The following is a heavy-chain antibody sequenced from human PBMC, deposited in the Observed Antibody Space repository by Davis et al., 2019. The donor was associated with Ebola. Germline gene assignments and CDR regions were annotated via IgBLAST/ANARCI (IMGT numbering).Heavy chain of an antibody. D-gene: IGHD3-9*01. CDR3: ARAGPSYYDILTGYYPIDY. CDR2: ISSSGSTI. CDR1: GFTFSSYA. V-gene: IGHV3-11*01. Sequence: GGSLRLSCAASGFTFSSYAMSWIRQAPGKGLEWVSYISSSGSTIYYADSVKGRFTISRDNAKNSLYLQMNSLRAEDTAVYYCARAGPSYYDILTGYYPIDYWGQGTLVTVSS. J-gene: IGHJ4*02.